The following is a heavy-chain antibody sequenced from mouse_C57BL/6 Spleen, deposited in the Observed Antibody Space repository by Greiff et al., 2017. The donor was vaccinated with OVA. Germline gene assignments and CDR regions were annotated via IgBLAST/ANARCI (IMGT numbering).Heavy chain of an antibody. CDR2: IDPEDGET. J-gene: IGHJ1*03. CDR1: GFNIKDYY. V-gene: IGHV14-2*01. Sequence: VQLQQSGAELVKPGASVKLSCTASGFNIKDYYMHWVKQRTEQGLEWIGRIDPEDGETKYAPKFPGKATITADTSSNTAYLQLSSLTSEDTAVYYCARTRGPWYFDVWGTGTTVTVSS. CDR3: ARTRGPWYFDV.